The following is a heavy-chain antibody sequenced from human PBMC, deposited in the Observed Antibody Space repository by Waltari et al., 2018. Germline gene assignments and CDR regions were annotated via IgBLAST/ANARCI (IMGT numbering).Heavy chain of an antibody. V-gene: IGHV3-7*03. CDR3: ARGSAYYVRVWDY. J-gene: IGHJ4*02. CDR2: IKADGSDQ. CDR1: GFTVRGYW. Sequence: EVQLVESGGTLVQPGGSLRLSCAASGFTVRGYWLTWVRQAPGKGLEWVANIKADGSDQYYVDSVRGRFTISRDNAENSLYLQMNSLIADDTAVYYCARGSAYYVRVWDYWGQGTLVTVSS. D-gene: IGHD3-16*01.